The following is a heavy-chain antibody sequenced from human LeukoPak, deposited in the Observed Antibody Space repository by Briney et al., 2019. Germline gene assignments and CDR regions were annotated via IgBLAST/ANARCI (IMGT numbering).Heavy chain of an antibody. D-gene: IGHD1-26*01. CDR3: ATSQGSHYLGY. V-gene: IGHV4-34*01. Sequence: SETLSLTCAVYGGSFSGYYWSWIRQPPGKGLEWIGEINHSGSTNYNPSLKSRVTISVDTSKNQFSLKLSSVAAADTAVYYCATSQGSHYLGYWGQGTLVTVSS. CDR2: INHSGST. J-gene: IGHJ4*02. CDR1: GGSFSGYY.